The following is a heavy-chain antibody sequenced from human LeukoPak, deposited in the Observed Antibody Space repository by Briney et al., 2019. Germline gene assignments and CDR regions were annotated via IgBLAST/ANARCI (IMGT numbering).Heavy chain of an antibody. CDR3: ARANMVRGVGLFFDRNWFDP. CDR2: IRFDGTNK. Sequence: GGSLRLSCVASGFTFSNYGIHWVRQAPGKGLEWVAFIRFDGTNKYHADSVKGRFTISRDNSKNTLYLQVNSLRADDTAVYCCARANMVRGVGLFFDRNWFDPWGQGTLVTVSS. V-gene: IGHV3-30*02. CDR1: GFTFSNYG. D-gene: IGHD3-10*01. J-gene: IGHJ5*02.